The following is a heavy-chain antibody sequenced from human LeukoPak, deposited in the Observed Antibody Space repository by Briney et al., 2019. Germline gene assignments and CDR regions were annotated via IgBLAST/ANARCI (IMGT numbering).Heavy chain of an antibody. J-gene: IGHJ4*02. CDR3: ARSIAAAAHYFDY. CDR2: IYYSGST. D-gene: IGHD6-13*01. CDR1: GGSISSSSYY. Sequence: SETLSLTCTVSGGSISSSSYYWGWIRQPPGKGLEWIGSIYYSGSTYYNPSLKSRVTISVDTSKNQFSLKLSSVTAADTAVYYRARSIAAAAHYFDYWGQGTLVTVSS. V-gene: IGHV4-39*01.